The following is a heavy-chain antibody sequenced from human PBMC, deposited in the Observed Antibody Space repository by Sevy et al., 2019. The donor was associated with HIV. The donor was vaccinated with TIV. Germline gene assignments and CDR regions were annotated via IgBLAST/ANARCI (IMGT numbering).Heavy chain of an antibody. CDR1: GFTFSKYS. Sequence: GGPLRLSCAASGFTFSKYSMSWVRQPPGKGLEWVSTLSFGCGEINYADSVKGRFTISRDNSKSSVYLQMNNLRPEDTAVYYCAREGCTKPHDYWGQGTLVTVSS. V-gene: IGHV3-23*01. D-gene: IGHD2-8*01. CDR3: AREGCTKPHDY. J-gene: IGHJ4*02. CDR2: LSFGCGEI.